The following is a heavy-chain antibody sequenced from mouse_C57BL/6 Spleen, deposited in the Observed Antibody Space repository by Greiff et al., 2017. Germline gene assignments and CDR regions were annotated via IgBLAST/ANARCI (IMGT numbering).Heavy chain of an antibody. Sequence: VQLQQPGAELVRPGSSVKLSCKASGYTFTSYWMHWVKQRPIQGLEWIGNIDTSDSETHYNQKFKDKATLTVDKSSSTAYMQLSSLTSEDSAVYYCARWGYRSFDYWGQGTTLTVSS. J-gene: IGHJ2*01. CDR1: GYTFTSYW. V-gene: IGHV1-52*01. CDR2: IDTSDSET. CDR3: ARWGYRSFDY. D-gene: IGHD2-14*01.